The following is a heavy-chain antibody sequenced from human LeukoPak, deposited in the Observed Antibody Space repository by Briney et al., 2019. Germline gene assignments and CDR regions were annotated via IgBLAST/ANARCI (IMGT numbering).Heavy chain of an antibody. CDR2: IYYSGST. V-gene: IGHV4-59*01. Sequence: PSETLSLTCTVSGGSISDNYWSWIRQPPGKGLEWIGYIYYSGSTNYNPSLKSRVTISVDTSKKQSSLKLSSVTAADTAVYYCARGRIPENYWGQGTLVTVPS. CDR3: ARGRIPENY. D-gene: IGHD2/OR15-2a*01. J-gene: IGHJ4*02. CDR1: GGSISDNY.